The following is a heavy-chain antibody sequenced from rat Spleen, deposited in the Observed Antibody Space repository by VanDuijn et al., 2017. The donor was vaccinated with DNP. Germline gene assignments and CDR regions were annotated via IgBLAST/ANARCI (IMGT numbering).Heavy chain of an antibody. Sequence: EVQLVESGGGVVQPGNSLKLSCAASGFTFSDSAMAWVRQAPKKGLEWVATISYDGGTTYYRDSVKGRFTISRDDAKSTLYLQMDSLRSEDTATDYGARHFDYWGQGVMVTVSS. CDR2: ISYDGGTT. CDR1: GFTFSDSA. J-gene: IGHJ2*01. CDR3: ARHFDY. V-gene: IGHV5-17*01.